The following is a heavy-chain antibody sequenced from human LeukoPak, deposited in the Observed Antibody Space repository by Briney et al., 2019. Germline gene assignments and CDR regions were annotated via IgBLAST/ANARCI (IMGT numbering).Heavy chain of an antibody. CDR2: INHSGST. CDR3: ARDLDSGYYGY. Sequence: SETLSLTCAIYGGSFNGYYWSWIRQPPGKGLEWIGEINHSGSTYYNPSLKSRVTISVDTSKNQFSLKLSSVTAADTAVYYCARDLDSGYYGYWGQGTLVTVSS. CDR1: GGSFNGYY. D-gene: IGHD3-22*01. V-gene: IGHV4-34*01. J-gene: IGHJ4*02.